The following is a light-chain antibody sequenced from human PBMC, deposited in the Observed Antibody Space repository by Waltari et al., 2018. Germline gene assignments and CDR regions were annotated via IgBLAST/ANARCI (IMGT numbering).Light chain of an antibody. CDR2: GAS. CDR1: QSISTP. V-gene: IGKV1-39*01. CDR3: QQSYSTPFT. Sequence: DIQMTQSPPSPSASFGDRVTITCRATQSISTPLNWYQQKPGKAPNLLIYGASSLERGVPSRFSGSGSGTDFTLTISSLHPEDFATYYCQQSYSTPFTFGPGTKVDLK. J-gene: IGKJ3*01.